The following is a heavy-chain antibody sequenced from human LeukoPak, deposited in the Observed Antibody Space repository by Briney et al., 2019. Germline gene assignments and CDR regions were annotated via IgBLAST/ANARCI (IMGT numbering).Heavy chain of an antibody. D-gene: IGHD1-26*01. Sequence: GASVKVSCKASGYTFTSYGISWVRQAPGQGLEWMGWISANNGNTNYAHKLQGRVTITTDTSTSTAYMELRTLRSDDTAVYYCARDRDRSGSQSNWGQGTLATVSP. J-gene: IGHJ4*02. CDR3: ARDRDRSGSQSN. V-gene: IGHV1-18*01. CDR2: ISANNGNT. CDR1: GYTFTSYG.